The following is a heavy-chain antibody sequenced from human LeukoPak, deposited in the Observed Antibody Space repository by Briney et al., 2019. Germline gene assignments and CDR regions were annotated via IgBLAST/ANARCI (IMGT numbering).Heavy chain of an antibody. J-gene: IGHJ5*02. CDR2: IYYSGST. CDR1: GGSISSSSYY. CDR3: ARERDGAGGWFDP. V-gene: IGHV4-39*07. Sequence: SETLSLTCTVSGGSISSSSYYWGWIRQPPGKGLEWIGSIYYSGSTYYNPSLKSRVTISVDTSKNQFSLKLSSVTAADTAVYYCARERDGAGGWFDPWGQGTLVTVSS. D-gene: IGHD1-26*01.